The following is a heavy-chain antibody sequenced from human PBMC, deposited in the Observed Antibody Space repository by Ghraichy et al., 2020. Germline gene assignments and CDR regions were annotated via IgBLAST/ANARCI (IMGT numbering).Heavy chain of an antibody. D-gene: IGHD2-8*01. CDR1: GGSISDYY. CDR3: ARGARRRLYDAFDI. V-gene: IGHV4-59*01. CDR2: VYYRGNT. Sequence: SETLSLTCTVSGGSISDYYWSWIRQTPGKGLEWIGDVYYRGNTKYNPSLKSRVTISLDTPTNQFSLKLRSVTTADTAVYYYARGARRRLYDAFDIWGQGTVVTVSS. J-gene: IGHJ3*02.